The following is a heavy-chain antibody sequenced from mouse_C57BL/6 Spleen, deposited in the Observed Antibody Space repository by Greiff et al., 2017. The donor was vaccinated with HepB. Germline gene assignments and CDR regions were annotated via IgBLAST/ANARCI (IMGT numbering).Heavy chain of an antibody. CDR2: SRNKANDYTT. J-gene: IGHJ3*01. V-gene: IGHV7-1*01. CDR1: GFTFSDFY. Sequence: EVNVVESGGGLVQSGRSLRLSCATSGFTFSDFYMEWVRQAPGKGLEWIAASRNKANDYTTEYSASVKGRFIVSRDTSQSILYLQMNALRAEDTAIYYCARDARYQAWFAYWGQGTLVTVSA. CDR3: ARDARYQAWFAY. D-gene: IGHD3-2*02.